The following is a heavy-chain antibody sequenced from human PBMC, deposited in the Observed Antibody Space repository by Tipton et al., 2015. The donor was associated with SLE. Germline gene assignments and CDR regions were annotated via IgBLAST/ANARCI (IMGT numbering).Heavy chain of an antibody. CDR3: ARDREQFSK. Sequence: TPYLTCTGSGGFISRNYWSWIRQPPGKGLEWIGDISYRGSTKYNPSLKSRVTISLDTSKNQFSLKLSSVTAADTAVYYCARDREQFSKWGQGTLVTVSS. D-gene: IGHD6-19*01. CDR2: ISYRGST. V-gene: IGHV4-59*01. J-gene: IGHJ4*02. CDR1: GGFISRNY.